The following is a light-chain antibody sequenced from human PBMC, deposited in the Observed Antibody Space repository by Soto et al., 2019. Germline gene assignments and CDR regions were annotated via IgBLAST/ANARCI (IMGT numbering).Light chain of an antibody. CDR2: EVS. CDR3: SSYPGSNIWEV. CDR1: SSDVGGYNY. Sequence: QSALTQPPSASGSPGQSVTISCTGTSSDVGGYNYVSWYQQHPGKAPKLMIYEVSKRPSGVPDRFSGSKSGNTASLTVSGLQAEDEADYYCSSYPGSNIWEVFGGGTKVTVL. V-gene: IGLV2-8*01. J-gene: IGLJ2*01.